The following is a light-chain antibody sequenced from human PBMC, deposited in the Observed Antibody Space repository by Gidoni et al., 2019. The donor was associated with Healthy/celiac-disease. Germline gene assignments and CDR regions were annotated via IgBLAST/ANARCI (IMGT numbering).Light chain of an antibody. CDR2: GAS. Sequence: EIVMTQSPATLSVSPGERATLSCRASQSVNSNLAWYQQTPGQAPRLLIYGASTRATGIPARFSGSGSGTEFTLTISSLHSEDFAVYYCQQYNNWPYTFGQGTKLEIK. V-gene: IGKV3-15*01. CDR3: QQYNNWPYT. CDR1: QSVNSN. J-gene: IGKJ2*01.